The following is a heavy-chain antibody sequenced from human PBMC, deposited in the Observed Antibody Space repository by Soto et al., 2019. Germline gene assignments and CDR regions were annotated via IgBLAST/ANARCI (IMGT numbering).Heavy chain of an antibody. Sequence: PGGSLRLCCVGTGLNFDDFAMHWVRQAPGKGLEWVSGITWNSRVLAYADSVKGRFTISRDNARNSLYLQMDSPRDEDTALYYCAKGRYDFWSPYYFDSWGQGTLVTVSS. CDR1: GLNFDDFA. CDR3: AKGRYDFWSPYYFDS. D-gene: IGHD3-3*01. V-gene: IGHV3-9*01. CDR2: ITWNSRVL. J-gene: IGHJ4*02.